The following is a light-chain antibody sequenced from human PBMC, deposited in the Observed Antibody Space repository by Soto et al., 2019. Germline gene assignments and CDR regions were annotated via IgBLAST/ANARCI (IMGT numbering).Light chain of an antibody. CDR2: DAS. CDR1: QSCRNW. Sequence: DLQMTHSPSTLAASVVERFTITCRAIQSCRNWLAWYQQKAGKAPRLLIYDASTLQSGVPSRFSGSGSGTEFSLTISSLQPDEFATYYCQCYSSYPWTFGQGTKVDLK. J-gene: IGKJ1*01. CDR3: QCYSSYPWT. V-gene: IGKV1-5*01.